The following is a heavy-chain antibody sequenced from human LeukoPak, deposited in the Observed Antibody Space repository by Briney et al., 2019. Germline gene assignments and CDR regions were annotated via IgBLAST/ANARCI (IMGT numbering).Heavy chain of an antibody. CDR2: ISAYNGNT. D-gene: IGHD3-10*01. CDR3: AGLWFGRTDAFDI. Sequence: GASVKVSCKASVYTFTSYGIIWVRQAPGQGLEWMGWISAYNGNTNYAQKLQGRVTMTTDTSTTTAYMELRSLRSDDTAVYFCAGLWFGRTDAFDIWGQGTMVSVS. V-gene: IGHV1-18*01. J-gene: IGHJ3*02. CDR1: VYTFTSYG.